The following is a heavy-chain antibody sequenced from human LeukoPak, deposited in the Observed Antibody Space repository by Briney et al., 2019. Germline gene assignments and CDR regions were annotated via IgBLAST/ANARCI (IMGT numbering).Heavy chain of an antibody. Sequence: GGSLRLSCAASGFIFSDHYMDWVRQAPGKGLEWGARSRNKANSSSTVYAASVQGRFTISRDESKNSLYLQMNSLITEDTAVYYCAKDLVGYDYVWGSYRPYDAFDIWGQGTMVTVSS. CDR2: SRNKANSSST. CDR3: AKDLVGYDYVWGSYRPYDAFDI. V-gene: IGHV3-72*01. J-gene: IGHJ3*02. D-gene: IGHD3-16*02. CDR1: GFIFSDHY.